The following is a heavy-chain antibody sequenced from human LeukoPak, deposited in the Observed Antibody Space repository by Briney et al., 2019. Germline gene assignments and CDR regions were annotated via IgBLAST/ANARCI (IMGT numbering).Heavy chain of an antibody. CDR3: ARNPTYYYDSSPYYYYYYGMDV. CDR1: GGTFSSYA. Sequence: PVKVSCKASGGTFSSYAISWVRQAPGQGLEWMGGIIPIFGTANYAQKFQGRVTITADESTSTAYMELSSLRSEDTAVYYCARNPTYYYDSSPYYYYYYGMDVWGQGTTVTVSS. D-gene: IGHD3-22*01. CDR2: IIPIFGTA. V-gene: IGHV1-69*13. J-gene: IGHJ6*02.